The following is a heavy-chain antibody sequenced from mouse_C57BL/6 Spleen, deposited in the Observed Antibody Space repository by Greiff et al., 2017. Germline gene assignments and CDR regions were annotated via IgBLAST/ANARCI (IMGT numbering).Heavy chain of an antibody. CDR3: ATATGSIDY. V-gene: IGHV1-69*01. J-gene: IGHJ2*01. Sequence: QVQLQQPGAELVMPGASVKLSCKASGYTFTSYWMHWVKQRPGQGLEWIGEIDPSDSYTNYNQKFKGKSTLTVDKSSSTAYMQRSSLTSEDSAVYYCATATGSIDYWGQGTTLTVSS. D-gene: IGHD4-1*02. CDR1: GYTFTSYW. CDR2: IDPSDSYT.